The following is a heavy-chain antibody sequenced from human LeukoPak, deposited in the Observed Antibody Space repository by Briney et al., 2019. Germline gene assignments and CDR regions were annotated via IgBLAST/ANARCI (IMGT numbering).Heavy chain of an antibody. J-gene: IGHJ4*02. CDR1: GFTVSSNY. V-gene: IGHV3-53*01. D-gene: IGHD3-22*01. CDR2: IYSGGST. CDR3: ARDFGSSGYYLDY. Sequence: GGSLRLSCAASGFTVSSNYMSWVRQAPGKGLEWVSIIYSGGSTHYADSVRGRFTISRDNSKNTLYLQMNSLRAEDTAVYYCARDFGSSGYYLDYWGQGTLVTVSS.